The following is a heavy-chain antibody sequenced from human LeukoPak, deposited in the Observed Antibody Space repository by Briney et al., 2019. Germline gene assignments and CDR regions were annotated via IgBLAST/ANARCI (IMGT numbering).Heavy chain of an antibody. CDR2: IWYDGSNK. Sequence: GGSLRLSCAASGFTFSSYGMHWVRQAPGKGLEWVAVIWYDGSNKYYADSVKGRFTISRDNSKNTLYLQMNSLRAEDTAVYCCARERLAAADYWGQGTLVTVSS. CDR1: GFTFSSYG. D-gene: IGHD6-13*01. J-gene: IGHJ4*02. V-gene: IGHV3-33*01. CDR3: ARERLAAADY.